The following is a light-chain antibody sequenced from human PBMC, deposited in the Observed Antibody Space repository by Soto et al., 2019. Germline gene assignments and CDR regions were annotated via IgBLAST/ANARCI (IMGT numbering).Light chain of an antibody. CDR2: DAS. Sequence: DIQMTQSPSTLSASVGDRVTITCRASQSISGWLVWYQQKPGKAPKLLIYDASSLESGVPSRFSGSGSGTEFTLTISSLQPDDFATYYCQQYNSYSPWTFGQGTKVDIK. J-gene: IGKJ1*01. CDR1: QSISGW. CDR3: QQYNSYSPWT. V-gene: IGKV1-5*01.